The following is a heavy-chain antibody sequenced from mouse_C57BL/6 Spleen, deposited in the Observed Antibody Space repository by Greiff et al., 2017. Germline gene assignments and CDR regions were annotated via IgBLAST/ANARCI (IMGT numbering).Heavy chain of an antibody. CDR1: GYAFSSSW. V-gene: IGHV1-82*01. D-gene: IGHD1-1*01. CDR2: IYPGDGDT. CDR3: ARVDYGSQYGGAMDY. Sequence: QVQLKESGPELVKPGASVKISCKASGYAFSSSWMNWVKQRPGKGLEWIGRIYPGDGDTNYNGKFKGKATLTADKSSSTAYMQLSSLTSEDSAVYFCARVDYGSQYGGAMDYWGQGTSVTVSS. J-gene: IGHJ4*01.